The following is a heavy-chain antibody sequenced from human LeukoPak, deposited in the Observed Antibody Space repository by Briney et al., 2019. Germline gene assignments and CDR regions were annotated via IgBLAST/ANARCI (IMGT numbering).Heavy chain of an antibody. CDR1: GFTFSTYA. CDR2: ISGSGGTT. J-gene: IGHJ4*02. CDR3: AKDAVAYGSGSYNFY. Sequence: GGSLRLSCAVSGFTFSTYAMSWVRQAPGKGLEWVSAISGSGGTTYYADSVKGRFTVSRDNSKNTLYLQMNSLRAEDTAVYYCAKDAVAYGSGSYNFYWGQGTLVTVSS. D-gene: IGHD3-10*01. V-gene: IGHV3-23*01.